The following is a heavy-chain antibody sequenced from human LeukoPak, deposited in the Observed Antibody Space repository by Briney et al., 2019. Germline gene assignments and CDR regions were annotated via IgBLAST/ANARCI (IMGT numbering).Heavy chain of an antibody. D-gene: IGHD4-23*01. J-gene: IGHJ4*02. Sequence: GASVKVSCKASGYTFTSYGISWVRQAPGQGLEWMGGIIPIFGTANYAQKFQGRVTITADESTSTAYMELSCLRSEDTAVYYCARDHPADYGGNSHYFDYWGQGTLVTVSS. CDR2: IIPIFGTA. V-gene: IGHV1-69*13. CDR1: GYTFTSYG. CDR3: ARDHPADYGGNSHYFDY.